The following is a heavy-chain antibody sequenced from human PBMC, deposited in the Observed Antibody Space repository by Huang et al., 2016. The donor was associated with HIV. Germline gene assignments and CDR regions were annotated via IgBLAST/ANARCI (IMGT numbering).Heavy chain of an antibody. J-gene: IGHJ5*02. V-gene: IGHV1-69*13. D-gene: IGHD5-18*01. CDR1: GGLFSSYA. Sequence: QVLLVQSGAEVRKPGSSVKVSCTAFGGLFSSYAISWVRQAPGQGLAWMGGIIPSFGTANYTQKCQGRVTITVDESTNTGYMEWTRLTSEETAVYYCARTAYSYGFRQGYNWFDPWGQGTPVTVSS. CDR3: ARTAYSYGFRQGYNWFDP. CDR2: IIPSFGTA.